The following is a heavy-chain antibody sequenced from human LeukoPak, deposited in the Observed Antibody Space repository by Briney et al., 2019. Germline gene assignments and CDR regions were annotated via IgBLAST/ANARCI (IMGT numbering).Heavy chain of an antibody. V-gene: IGHV4-39*01. CDR3: ASTLKYPLDY. CDR1: GGSISSYY. CDR2: IYYSGST. D-gene: IGHD2-2*02. Sequence: SETLSLTCTVSGGSISSYYWSWIRQPPGKGLEWIGSIYYSGSTYYNPSLKSRVTISVDTSKNQFSLKLSSVTAADTAVYYCASTLKYPLDYWGQGTLVTVSS. J-gene: IGHJ4*02.